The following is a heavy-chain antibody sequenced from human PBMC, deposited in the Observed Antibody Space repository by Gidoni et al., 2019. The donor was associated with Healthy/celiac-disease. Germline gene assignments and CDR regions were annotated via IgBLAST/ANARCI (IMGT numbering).Heavy chain of an antibody. CDR1: GFTFDDYA. V-gene: IGHV3-9*01. J-gene: IGHJ6*02. CDR2: ISWNSGSI. Sequence: EVQLVESGGGLVQPGRSLRLSCAASGFTFDDYAMHWVRQAPGKGLEWVSGISWNSGSIGYADSVKGRFTISRDNAKNSLYLQMNSLRAEDTALYYCAKDMGYNWNDGEAYYYYGMDVWGQGTTVTVSS. CDR3: AKDMGYNWNDGEAYYYYGMDV. D-gene: IGHD1-20*01.